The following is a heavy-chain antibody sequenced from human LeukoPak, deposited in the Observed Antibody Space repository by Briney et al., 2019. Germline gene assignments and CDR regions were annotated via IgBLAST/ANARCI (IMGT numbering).Heavy chain of an antibody. J-gene: IGHJ6*03. V-gene: IGHV1-18*01. CDR2: ISGYNGNT. Sequence: WASVKVSCKASGYTFTSSALSWVRQAPGQGLEWMGWISGYNGNTKYAQKLQGRVTMTTDTSTSTAYMELSSLRSEDTAVYYCAGYYYDSSGYLSESYYYYMDVWGKGTTVTVSS. CDR1: GYTFTSSA. CDR3: AGYYYDSSGYLSESYYYYMDV. D-gene: IGHD3-22*01.